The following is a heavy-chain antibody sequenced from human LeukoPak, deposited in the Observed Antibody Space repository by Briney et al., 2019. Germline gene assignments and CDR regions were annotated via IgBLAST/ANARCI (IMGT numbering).Heavy chain of an antibody. CDR3: ARLPDYYSRHGAPG. Sequence: SETLSLTCTVSGGSISSSYWSWIRQPPGKGLEWIGYIYYSGSPNYNPSLKSRVTMSVATSKNQFSLKLSSVTAADTAVYYCARLPDYYSRHGAPGWGQGTLVTVSS. CDR1: GGSISSSY. CDR2: IYYSGSP. J-gene: IGHJ4*02. V-gene: IGHV4-59*12. D-gene: IGHD3-10*01.